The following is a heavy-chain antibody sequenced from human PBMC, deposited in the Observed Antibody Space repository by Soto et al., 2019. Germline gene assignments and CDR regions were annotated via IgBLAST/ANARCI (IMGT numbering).Heavy chain of an antibody. CDR2: MHHSGSI. V-gene: IGHV4-4*02. CDR1: GDSISNNKW. J-gene: IGHJ4*02. CDR3: ARHVYLSGICYFDY. Sequence: PSETLSLTCSVSGDSISNNKWWSWVRQPPGKGLEWIGEMHHSGSIHYDASLKSRATLSVDTSRNQFSLQLTSVTAADTAVYYCARHVYLSGICYFDYWGQGTLVTVSS. D-gene: IGHD1-20*01.